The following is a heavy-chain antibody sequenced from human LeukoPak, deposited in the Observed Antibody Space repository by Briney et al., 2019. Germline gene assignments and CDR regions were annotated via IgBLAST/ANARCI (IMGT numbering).Heavy chain of an antibody. V-gene: IGHV1-69*04. Sequence: SVKVSCKASGGTFISYTISWVRQAPGQGLEWMGRIIPILGIANYAQKFQGRVTITADKSTSTAYMELSSLRSEDTAVYYCARDRDYDFWSGQDPNWFDPWGQGTLVTVSS. D-gene: IGHD3-3*01. CDR2: IIPILGIA. CDR3: ARDRDYDFWSGQDPNWFDP. J-gene: IGHJ5*02. CDR1: GGTFISYT.